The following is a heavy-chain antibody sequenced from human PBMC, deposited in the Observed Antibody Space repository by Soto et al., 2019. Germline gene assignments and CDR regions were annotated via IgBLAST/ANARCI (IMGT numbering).Heavy chain of an antibody. V-gene: IGHV4-30-4*02. J-gene: IGHJ4*02. Sequence: SDPLSLTSNISCRPIASVHYYWSWTRHPPGKGLEWIGYIYYSGSTYYTPSLRSRVTISVDTSKNQFSLKLSSVTAADTAVYYCARDVLYSTSRIDSWGQGTLVTVSS. CDR3: ARDVLYSTSRIDS. CDR1: CRPIASVHYY. D-gene: IGHD6-6*01. CDR2: IYYSGST.